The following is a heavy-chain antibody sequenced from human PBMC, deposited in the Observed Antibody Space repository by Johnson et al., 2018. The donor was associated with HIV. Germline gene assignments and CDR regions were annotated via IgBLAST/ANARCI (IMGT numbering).Heavy chain of an antibody. J-gene: IGHJ3*02. CDR1: GFTFSNAW. CDR2: VNWNGART. Sequence: VQLVESGGGLVKPGGSLRLSCAASGFTFSNAWMNWVRHAPGKGLEWVSDVNWNGARTGYADSVKGRFTISRDNAKNSLYLQMNSLRAEDTAVYYCAREGWNSSSWYRMSAFDIWGHGTMVTVSS. D-gene: IGHD6-13*01. CDR3: AREGWNSSSWYRMSAFDI. V-gene: IGHV3-20*04.